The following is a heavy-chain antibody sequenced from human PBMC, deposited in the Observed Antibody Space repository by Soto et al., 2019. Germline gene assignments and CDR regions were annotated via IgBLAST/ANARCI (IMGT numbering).Heavy chain of an antibody. Sequence: SENLCLPCTVSGGSISDSCYYWGWIRQPPGKVLEWIASIYRSGNTYYNPSLKSRVTIXXXXSXNXLXLXLXSLAXADTAVYYCARIHWVAAYEHPWFDPWR. CDR2: IYRSGNT. CDR1: GGSISDSCYY. V-gene: IGHV4-39*01. CDR3: ARIHWVAAYEHPWFDP. J-gene: IGHJ5*02. D-gene: IGHD2-15*01.